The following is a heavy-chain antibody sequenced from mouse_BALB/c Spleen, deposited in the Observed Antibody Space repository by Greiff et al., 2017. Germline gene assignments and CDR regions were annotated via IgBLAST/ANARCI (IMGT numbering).Heavy chain of an antibody. D-gene: IGHD1-2*01. V-gene: IGHV1S81*02. CDR2: INPSNGRT. CDR3: ARLRLPPFDY. CDR1: GYTFTSYW. J-gene: IGHJ2*01. Sequence: QQSCKASGYTFTSYWMHWVKQRPGQGLEWIGEINPSNGRTNYNEKFKSKATLTVDKSSSTAYMQLSSLTSEDSAVYYCARLRLPPFDYWGQGTTLTVSS.